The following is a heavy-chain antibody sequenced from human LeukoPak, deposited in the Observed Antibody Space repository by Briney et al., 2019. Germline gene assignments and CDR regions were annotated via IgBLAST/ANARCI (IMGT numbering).Heavy chain of an antibody. CDR1: GFTFSSYA. D-gene: IGHD2-15*01. CDR2: ISGSGGST. Sequence: GGSLRLSCAASGFTFSSYAMSWVRQAPGKGLEWVSAISGSGGSTYYADSVKGRFTTSRDNSKNTLYLQMNSLRAEDTAVYYCAKCPLYCSGGSCYLVQHWGQGTLVTVSS. V-gene: IGHV3-23*01. J-gene: IGHJ1*01. CDR3: AKCPLYCSGGSCYLVQH.